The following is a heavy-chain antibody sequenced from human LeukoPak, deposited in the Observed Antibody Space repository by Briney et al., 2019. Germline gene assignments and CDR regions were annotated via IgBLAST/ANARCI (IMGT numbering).Heavy chain of an antibody. CDR3: ARGRGYNWNFDY. J-gene: IGHJ4*02. CDR1: GFTFSSYG. V-gene: IGHV3-33*01. D-gene: IGHD1-20*01. Sequence: PGRSLRLSCAASGFTFSSYGMHWVRQAPGKGLEWVAVIWYDGSNKYYADSVKGRFTISRDSSKNTLYLQMNSLRAEDTAVYYCARGRGYNWNFDYWGRGTLVTVSS. CDR2: IWYDGSNK.